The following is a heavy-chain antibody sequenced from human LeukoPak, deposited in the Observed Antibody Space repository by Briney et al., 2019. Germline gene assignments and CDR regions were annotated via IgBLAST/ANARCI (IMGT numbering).Heavy chain of an antibody. CDR3: AFVDGSGSSNDY. Sequence: GGSLRLSCAASGFTFSSYEMNWVRQAPGKGLEWVSYISSSGSTIYYADSVKGRFTISRDNAKNSLYLQMNSLRAEDTAVYYCAFVDGSGSSNDYWGQGTLVTVSS. CDR1: GFTFSSYE. V-gene: IGHV3-48*03. CDR2: ISSSGSTI. J-gene: IGHJ4*02. D-gene: IGHD3-10*01.